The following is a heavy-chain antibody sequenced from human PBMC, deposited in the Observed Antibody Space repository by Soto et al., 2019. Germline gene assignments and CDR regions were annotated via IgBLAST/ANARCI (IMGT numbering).Heavy chain of an antibody. J-gene: IGHJ4*02. CDR1: GGSISSYY. CDR3: ARRDSSGYYGN. CDR2: VYHSGST. Sequence: ETLSLTCTVSGGSISSYYWSWIRQPPGKGLEWIGFVYHSGSTNYNPSLKSRVTISVDTSKNQFSLNLSSVTAADTAVYYCARRDSSGYYGNWGQGTLVTVSS. D-gene: IGHD3-22*01. V-gene: IGHV4-59*08.